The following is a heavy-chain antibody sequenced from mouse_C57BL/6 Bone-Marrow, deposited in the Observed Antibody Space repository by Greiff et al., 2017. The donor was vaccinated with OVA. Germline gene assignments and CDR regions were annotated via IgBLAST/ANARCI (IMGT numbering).Heavy chain of an antibody. CDR2: INPNNGGT. V-gene: IGHV1-22*01. Sequence: SGPELVKPGASVKMSCKASGYTFTDYNMHWVKQSHGKSLEWIGYINPNNGGTSYNQKFKGKATLTVNKSSSTAYMELRSLTSEDSAVYYCARGHYSNYWFAYWGQGTLVTVSA. CDR3: ARGHYSNYWFAY. D-gene: IGHD2-5*01. CDR1: GYTFTDYN. J-gene: IGHJ3*01.